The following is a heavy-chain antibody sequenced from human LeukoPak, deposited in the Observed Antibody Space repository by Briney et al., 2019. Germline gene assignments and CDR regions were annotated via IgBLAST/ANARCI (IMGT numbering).Heavy chain of an antibody. J-gene: IGHJ6*03. CDR1: GYSFTNFD. CDR3: ARGPQWRGDYYYMDV. V-gene: IGHV1-8*01. D-gene: IGHD6-19*01. CDR2: MNPNSGNK. Sequence: GASVKVSCKASGYSFTNFDINWVRQATGQGLEWMGWMNPNSGNKGYAQQFQGRVSMTMNTSITTAYMGLSSLRSEDTAVYYCARGPQWRGDYYYMDVWGRGTTVTVSS.